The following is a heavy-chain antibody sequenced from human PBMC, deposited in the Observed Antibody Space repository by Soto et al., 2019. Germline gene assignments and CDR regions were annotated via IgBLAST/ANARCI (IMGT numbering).Heavy chain of an antibody. CDR3: ARLERLDYHCDLIYF. CDR1: GYNFTTSA. J-gene: IGHJ6*02. Sequence: GASVKVSCKAWGYNFTTSAMLCVRQASGQRPEWMGWINTGNGNTKYSPKFQGRVTITRGTSASTAYMELSRLNSEDTAVYYCARLERLDYHCDLIYFWGQRSTVTVS. D-gene: IGHD3-3*01. V-gene: IGHV1-3*04. CDR2: INTGNGNT.